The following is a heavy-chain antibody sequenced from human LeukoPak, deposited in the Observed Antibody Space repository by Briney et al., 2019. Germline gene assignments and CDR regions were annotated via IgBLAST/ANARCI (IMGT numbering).Heavy chain of an antibody. CDR3: AELGITMIGGV. CDR2: ISSSSSYI. J-gene: IGHJ6*04. V-gene: IGHV3-21*01. Sequence: GGTLRLSCAASGFTFSRYGMSWVRQAPGKGLEWVSSISSSSSYIYYADPVKGRFTISRDNAKNSLYLQMNSLRAEDTAVYYCAELGITMIGGVWGKGTTVTISS. CDR1: GFTFSRYG. D-gene: IGHD3-10*02.